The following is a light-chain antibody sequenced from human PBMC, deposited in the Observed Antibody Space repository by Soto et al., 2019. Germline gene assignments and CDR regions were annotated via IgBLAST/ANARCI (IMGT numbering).Light chain of an antibody. CDR3: QQSKSFPLT. V-gene: IGKV1-12*01. Sequence: DIQMTQFPSSVSASVGDRVTITCRESQGITGWLAWYQQNPGEPTKLLIYGASSVHSGVPSRFSGTESGTDFTLTISSLQPEDFATYYCQQSKSFPLTFGGGTKGDIK. CDR2: GAS. J-gene: IGKJ4*01. CDR1: QGITGW.